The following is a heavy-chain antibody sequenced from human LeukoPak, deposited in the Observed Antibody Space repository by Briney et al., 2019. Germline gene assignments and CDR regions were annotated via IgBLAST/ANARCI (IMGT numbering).Heavy chain of an antibody. J-gene: IGHJ4*02. CDR2: INHSGST. D-gene: IGHD5-18*01. V-gene: IGHV4-34*01. CDR3: ARVGVDTAMVIGNFDY. Sequence: SETLSLTCAVYGGSFSGYYWSWIRQPPGKGLEWIGEINHSGSTNYNPSLKSRVTISVDTSKNQFSLKLSSVTAADTAVYYCARVGVDTAMVIGNFDYWGQGTLVTVSS. CDR1: GGSFSGYY.